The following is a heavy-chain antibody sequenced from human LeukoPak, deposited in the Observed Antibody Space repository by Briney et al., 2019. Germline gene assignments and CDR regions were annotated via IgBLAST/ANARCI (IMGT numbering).Heavy chain of an antibody. D-gene: IGHD4-17*01. Sequence: GGSLRLSCAASRFTFSDYSMNWVRQAPGKGLEWVSSISSSGSTMYYADSVKGRFTISRDNAKNSLYLQMSGLRVEDTAVYFCARLGTTVTHFDYWGQGTLVTVSS. CDR1: RFTFSDYS. CDR2: ISSSGSTM. CDR3: ARLGTTVTHFDY. V-gene: IGHV3-48*01. J-gene: IGHJ4*02.